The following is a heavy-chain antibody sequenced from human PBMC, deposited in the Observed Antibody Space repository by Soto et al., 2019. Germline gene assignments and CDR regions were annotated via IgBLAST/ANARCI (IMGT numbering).Heavy chain of an antibody. Sequence: QVQLVQSGAEVKKPGASVKVSCKASGYTFTTYYIHWVRQAPGQGLEWMGIINPSSGSTSYVQKFQGRGPMPGETSRSKVNMVLSSLRFGDTAQYYCARVHCSAGSCYWVAYWGQGTLVTVPS. CDR1: GYTFTTYY. CDR3: ARVHCSAGSCYWVAY. CDR2: INPSSGST. V-gene: IGHV1-46*01. J-gene: IGHJ4*02. D-gene: IGHD2-15*01.